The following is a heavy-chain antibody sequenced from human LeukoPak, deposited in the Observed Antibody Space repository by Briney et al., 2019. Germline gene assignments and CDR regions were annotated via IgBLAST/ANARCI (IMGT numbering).Heavy chain of an antibody. CDR1: GGSISPLY. V-gene: IGHV4-59*11. CDR3: ARGGSYYYYYMDV. J-gene: IGHJ6*03. D-gene: IGHD3-16*01. Sequence: SETLSLTCTVSGGSISPLYWGWIRQPPGKGLEFIGYIYYSGTTNYNPSLRSRVTLSVDTSKNQFSLKLSSVTAADTAVYYCARGGSYYYYYMDVWGKGTTVTVSS. CDR2: IYYSGTT.